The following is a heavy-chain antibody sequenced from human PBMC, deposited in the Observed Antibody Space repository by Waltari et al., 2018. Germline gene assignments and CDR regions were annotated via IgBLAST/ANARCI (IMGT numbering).Heavy chain of an antibody. D-gene: IGHD1-26*01. CDR3: ARVTGRYSGSFGAFDI. CDR1: GFTFDDYG. Sequence: EVQLVESGGGLVQPGGSLRLSCAASGFTFDDYGMSWVRQAPGKGLEWVSGINWNGGSTGYADSVKGRFTISRDNAKNSLYLQMNSLRAEDTALYHCARVTGRYSGSFGAFDIWGQGTMVTVSS. CDR2: INWNGGST. J-gene: IGHJ3*02. V-gene: IGHV3-20*01.